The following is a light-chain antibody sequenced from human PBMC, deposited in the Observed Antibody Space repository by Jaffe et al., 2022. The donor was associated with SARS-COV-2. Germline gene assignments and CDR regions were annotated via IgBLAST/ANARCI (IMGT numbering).Light chain of an antibody. Sequence: EIVLTQSPGTLSLSPGERATLSCRASQTVTKNNLAWYQQKPGQAPRLLIYGASNRAIDIPDRFSGSGSGTDFTLTISRLEPDDFAVYHCQQYSSTPLTFGGGTKVEIK. V-gene: IGKV3-20*01. CDR3: QQYSSTPLT. CDR2: GAS. CDR1: QTVTKNN. J-gene: IGKJ4*01.